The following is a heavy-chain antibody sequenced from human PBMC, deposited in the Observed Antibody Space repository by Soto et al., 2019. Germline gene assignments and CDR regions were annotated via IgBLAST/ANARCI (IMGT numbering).Heavy chain of an antibody. CDR2: IYYSGST. D-gene: IGHD6-19*01. J-gene: IGHJ4*02. V-gene: IGHV4-39*07. CDR1: GGSISSSSYY. Sequence: SETLSPTCTVSGGSISSSSYYWGWIRQPPGKGLEWIGSIYYSGSTYYNPSLKSRVTISVDTSKNQFSLKLSSVTAADTAVYYCAREAPKYSSGWYRGYFDYWGQGTLVTVSS. CDR3: AREAPKYSSGWYRGYFDY.